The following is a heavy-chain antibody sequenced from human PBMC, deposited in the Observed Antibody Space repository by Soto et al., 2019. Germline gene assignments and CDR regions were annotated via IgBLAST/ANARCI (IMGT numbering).Heavy chain of an antibody. CDR3: ARGWELGDYAAYDAFDI. D-gene: IGHD4-17*01. CDR1: GYTFTSYD. CDR2: MNPNSGNT. Sequence: QVQLVQSGAEVKKPGASVKVSCRASGYTFTSYDINWVRQATGQGLEWMGWMNPNSGNTGYAQKFQGRVTMTRNNSISTAYMELSSLRSEDTAVYYCARGWELGDYAAYDAFDIWGQGTLVTVSS. J-gene: IGHJ3*02. V-gene: IGHV1-8*01.